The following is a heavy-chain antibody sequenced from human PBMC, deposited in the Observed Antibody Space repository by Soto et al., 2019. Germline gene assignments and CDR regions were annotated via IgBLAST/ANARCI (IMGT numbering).Heavy chain of an antibody. CDR1: GFTFSSYG. Sequence: QVQLVESGGGVVQPGRSLRLSCAASGFTFSSYGMNWVRQAPGKGLEWVAVIRYDGSNKYYADSVKGRFTISRDNSKNPIYLQLNSLRDEDTAVYYCAKDRYYYDSSGYYLARSYFDYLGQGTLVTVSS. CDR3: AKDRYYYDSSGYYLARSYFDY. D-gene: IGHD3-22*01. J-gene: IGHJ4*02. V-gene: IGHV3-30*18. CDR2: IRYDGSNK.